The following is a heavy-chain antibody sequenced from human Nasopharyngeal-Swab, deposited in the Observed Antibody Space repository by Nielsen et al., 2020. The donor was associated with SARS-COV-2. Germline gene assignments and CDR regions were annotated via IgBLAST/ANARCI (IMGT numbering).Heavy chain of an antibody. CDR2: LYHSGST. CDR1: GGSISSYY. V-gene: IGHV4-59*01. J-gene: IGHJ4*02. Sequence: GSLRLSCTVSGGSISSYYWSWIRQPPGKGLEWIGYLYHSGSTNYNPSLKSRVTISVDTSKNQFSLKLSSVTAADTAVYYCAREFGDTFDYWCQGTLVTVSS. D-gene: IGHD2-21*01. CDR3: AREFGDTFDY.